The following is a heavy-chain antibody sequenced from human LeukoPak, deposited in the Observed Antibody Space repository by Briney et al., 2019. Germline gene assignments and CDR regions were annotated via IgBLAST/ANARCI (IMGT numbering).Heavy chain of an antibody. CDR3: AKAEAGGYNYGPFDD. CDR2: MSGNAVDA. V-gene: IGHV3-23*01. J-gene: IGHJ4*02. CDR1: GFAFTGFG. Sequence: PGGSLRLSCTTSGFAFTGFGLNWVRQAPGKGLEWIPSMSGNAVDAYYADSVRGRFSISRDNSKDTLYLQMNSLRDEDTALYYCAKAEAGGYNYGPFDDWGQGTLVTVSS. D-gene: IGHD5-18*01.